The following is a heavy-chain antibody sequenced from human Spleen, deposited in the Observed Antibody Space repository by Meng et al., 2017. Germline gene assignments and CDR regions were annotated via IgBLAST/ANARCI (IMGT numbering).Heavy chain of an antibody. Sequence: QVQLPESGPGLVKPSETLSLTCTVSGGSISSAGFFWSWIRHPPGKGLEWIVSVYYNGNTYSNPALKSRVTSSVDTSKNQFSLRLTSVTAADTAMYYCARDRLRQLDSWGQGTLVTVSS. CDR1: GGSISSAGFF. J-gene: IGHJ4*02. V-gene: IGHV4-31*03. D-gene: IGHD5-12*01. CDR3: ARDRLRQLDS. CDR2: VYYNGNT.